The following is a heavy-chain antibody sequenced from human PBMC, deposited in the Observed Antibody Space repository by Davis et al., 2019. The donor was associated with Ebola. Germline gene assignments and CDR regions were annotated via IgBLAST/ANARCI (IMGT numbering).Heavy chain of an antibody. CDR1: GYTFISYG. J-gene: IGHJ4*02. D-gene: IGHD6-13*01. Sequence: ASVKVSCKTSGYTFISYGVTWVRQAPGQGLEWLGWISPYNGDTDSIQKLQGRITLTTDTSTSTAYMELRSLTSDDTAVYYCARGAIAAYGNPHLGHWGQGTLVTVSS. CDR2: ISPYNGDT. CDR3: ARGAIAAYGNPHLGH. V-gene: IGHV1-18*04.